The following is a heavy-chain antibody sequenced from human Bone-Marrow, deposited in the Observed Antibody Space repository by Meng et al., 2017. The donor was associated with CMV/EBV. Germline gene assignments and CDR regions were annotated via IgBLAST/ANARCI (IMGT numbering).Heavy chain of an antibody. CDR3: ARDLASNYYYYYGMDV. CDR2: ISSSGSTI. V-gene: IGHV3-11*01. CDR1: GFTFSDYY. J-gene: IGHJ6*02. Sequence: GESLKISCAASGFTFSDYYMSWIRQAPGKGLEWVSYISSSGSTIYYADSVKGRFTISRDNAKNSLYLQMNSLRAEDTAVYYCARDLASNYYYYYGMDVWGQGTTVTVSS.